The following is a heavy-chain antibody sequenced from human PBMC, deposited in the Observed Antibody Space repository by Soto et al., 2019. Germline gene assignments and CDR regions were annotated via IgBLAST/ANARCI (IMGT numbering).Heavy chain of an antibody. D-gene: IGHD5-18*01. CDR3: ASSLDTAMDYYYYGMDV. V-gene: IGHV5-51*01. CDR1: GYSFTSYW. J-gene: IGHJ6*02. Sequence: GESLKISCKGSGYSFTSYWIGWVRQMPGKGLEWMGIIYPGDSGTRYSPSFQGQVTISADKSISTAYLQWSSLKASDTAMYYCASSLDTAMDYYYYGMDVWGQGTTVTVSS. CDR2: IYPGDSGT.